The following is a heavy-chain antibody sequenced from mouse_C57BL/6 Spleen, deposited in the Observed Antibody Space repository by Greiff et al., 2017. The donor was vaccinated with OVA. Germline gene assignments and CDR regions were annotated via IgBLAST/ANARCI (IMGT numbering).Heavy chain of an antibody. CDR1: GYTFTSYW. CDR2: IDPSDSYT. D-gene: IGHD1-1*01. J-gene: IGHJ4*01. CDR3: ARSPLYYGSSYGYAMDY. V-gene: IGHV1-50*01. Sequence: VQLQQPGAELVKPGASVKLSCKASGYTFTSYWMQWVKQRPGQGLEWIGEIDPSDSYTNYNQKFKGKATLTVDTSSSTAYMQLSSLTSEDSAVYYCARSPLYYGSSYGYAMDYWGKGTSVTVSS.